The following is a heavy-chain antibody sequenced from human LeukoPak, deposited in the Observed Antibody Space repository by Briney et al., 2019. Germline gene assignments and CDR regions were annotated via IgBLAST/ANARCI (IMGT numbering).Heavy chain of an antibody. CDR3: ARLVSYGMDV. CDR2: IYYSGST. CDR1: GGXXXSYY. D-gene: IGHD2-15*01. J-gene: IGHJ6*02. V-gene: IGHV4-59*08. Sequence: SGGXXXSYYWSWIRQPPGKGLEWIGYIYYSGSTNYNPSLKSRVTISVDTSKNQFSLKLSSVTAADTAVYYCARLVSYGMDVWGQGTTVTVSS.